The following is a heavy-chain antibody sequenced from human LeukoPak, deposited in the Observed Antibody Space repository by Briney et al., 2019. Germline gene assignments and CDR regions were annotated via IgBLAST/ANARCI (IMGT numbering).Heavy chain of an antibody. CDR2: IWHGGSNK. V-gene: IGHV3-33*01. Sequence: PGGSLRLSCEAPGFSFSSYGLHWVRQAPGKGLEGVALIWHGGSNKYYADSVKGRFTISRDNSKNTLHLQMNSLRAEDTAVYYCARDPLRSYYGSGSPPDYWGQGTLVTVSS. J-gene: IGHJ4*02. CDR3: ARDPLRSYYGSGSPPDY. CDR1: GFSFSSYG. D-gene: IGHD3-10*01.